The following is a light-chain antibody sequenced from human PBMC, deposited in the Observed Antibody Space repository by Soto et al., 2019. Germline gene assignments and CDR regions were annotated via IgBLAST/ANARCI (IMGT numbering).Light chain of an antibody. J-gene: IGKJ2*01. CDR3: QQSYRTPPDT. CDR2: TAS. V-gene: IGKV1-39*01. Sequence: DIQMTQSPSSLSAFVGDRVTITCRASQSISNRLNWYQQKPGKAPKLLIYTASTLQSGVPSRFSGSGSGTDFTLTISSLQPEDSATYYCQQSYRTPPDTFGQGTKVDI. CDR1: QSISNR.